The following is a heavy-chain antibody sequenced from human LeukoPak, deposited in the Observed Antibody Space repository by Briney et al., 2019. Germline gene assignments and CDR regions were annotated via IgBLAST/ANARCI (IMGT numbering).Heavy chain of an antibody. CDR1: GGSISSSSYY. CDR2: IYYSGSA. Sequence: SETLSLTCTVSGGSISSSSYYWGWIRQPPGKGLEWIGSIYYSGSAYYNPSLKSRVTISVDTSKNQFSLKLSSVTAADTAVYYCARKNPYYDFWSGYFYYYYYGMDVWGQGTTVTVPS. V-gene: IGHV4-39*01. J-gene: IGHJ6*02. D-gene: IGHD3-3*01. CDR3: ARKNPYYDFWSGYFYYYYYGMDV.